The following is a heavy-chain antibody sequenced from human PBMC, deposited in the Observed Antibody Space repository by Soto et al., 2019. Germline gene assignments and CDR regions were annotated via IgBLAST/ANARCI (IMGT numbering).Heavy chain of an antibody. Sequence: SETLSLTCAVYGGSFSGYYWSWIRQPPGKGLEWIGEINHSGSTNYNPSLKSRAIISVDTSKNQFSLKLSSVTAADKAVYYCARGLTYCSGWLHYYYFYGMDVWCQGTTVTVSS. J-gene: IGHJ6*02. D-gene: IGHD6-19*01. CDR2: INHSGST. CDR1: GGSFSGYY. CDR3: ARGLTYCSGWLHYYYFYGMDV. V-gene: IGHV4-34*01.